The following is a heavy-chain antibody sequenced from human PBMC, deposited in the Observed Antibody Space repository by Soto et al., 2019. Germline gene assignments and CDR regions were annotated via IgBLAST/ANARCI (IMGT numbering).Heavy chain of an antibody. D-gene: IGHD3-22*01. J-gene: IGHJ3*02. CDR1: GYSFTSYW. CDR2: IDPSDSYT. V-gene: IGHV5-10-1*01. CDR3: ARVHDSSRYYGHGPVDI. Sequence: PGESLKISCKGSGYSFTSYWISWVRQMPGKGLEWVGRIDPSDSYTNYSPSFQGHVTISADKSISTAYLQWSSLKASDTAMYYCARVHDSSRYYGHGPVDIWGQGTMVTVSS.